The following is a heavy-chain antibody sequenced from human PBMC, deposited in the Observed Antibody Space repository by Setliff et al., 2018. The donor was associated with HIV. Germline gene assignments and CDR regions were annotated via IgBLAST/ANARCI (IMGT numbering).Heavy chain of an antibody. CDR3: AREGKTALVTKYFDY. J-gene: IGHJ4*01. CDR1: GDSITNDDYY. V-gene: IGHV4-39*07. D-gene: IGHD5-18*01. CDR2: IHYNGRT. Sequence: SETLSLTCTVSGDSITNDDYYWGWIRQPPGKGLEWIAIIHYNGRTYYDPSLKSRVTISVDTSKTQFYLKMNSVTAADTAVYYCAREGKTALVTKYFDYWGHGKLVTV.